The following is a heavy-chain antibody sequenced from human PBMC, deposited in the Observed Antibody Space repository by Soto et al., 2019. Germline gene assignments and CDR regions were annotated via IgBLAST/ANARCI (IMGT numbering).Heavy chain of an antibody. V-gene: IGHV4-31*03. CDR1: GGSISNGDYY. D-gene: IGHD6-13*01. J-gene: IGHJ4*02. Sequence: QVQLQESGPGLVKPSQTLSLTCTVSGGSISNGDYYWTWIRQHPVKGLEWVGYIYYSGSTYSNPSLKSRVTISVATSKNQFSLRLSSVTVADTAVYYCARIKGGAAGNFDYWGRGALVTVSS. CDR2: IYYSGST. CDR3: ARIKGGAAGNFDY.